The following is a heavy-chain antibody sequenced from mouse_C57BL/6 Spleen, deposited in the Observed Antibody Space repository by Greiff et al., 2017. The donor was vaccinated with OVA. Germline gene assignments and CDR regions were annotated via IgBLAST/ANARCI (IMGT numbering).Heavy chain of an antibody. CDR2: IDPSDSET. J-gene: IGHJ1*03. D-gene: IGHD1-1*01. Sequence: QVQLQQPGAELVRPGSSVKLSCKASGYTFTSYWMHWVKQRPIQGLEWIGNIDPSDSETHYNQKFKDKATLTVDKSSSTAYMQLSSLTSEDSAVYYCARITTVVATRYVDVWGTGTTVTVSS. V-gene: IGHV1-52*01. CDR1: GYTFTSYW. CDR3: ARITTVVATRYVDV.